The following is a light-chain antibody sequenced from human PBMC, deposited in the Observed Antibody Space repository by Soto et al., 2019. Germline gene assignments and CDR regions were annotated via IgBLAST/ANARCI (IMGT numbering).Light chain of an antibody. CDR3: QQYNNWPIT. J-gene: IGKJ5*01. V-gene: IGKV3-15*01. Sequence: EIALTQSRGTLSLSPGDEATLSFRASQSVSSSYIAWYQQRPGQTPSLLIYGASTRATGIPARFSGSGSGTEFTLTISSLQSEDFAVYYCQQYNNWPITFGQGTRLEIK. CDR2: GAS. CDR1: QSVSSS.